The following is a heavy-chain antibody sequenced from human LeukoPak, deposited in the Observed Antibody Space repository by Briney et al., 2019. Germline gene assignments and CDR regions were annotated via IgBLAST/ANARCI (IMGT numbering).Heavy chain of an antibody. V-gene: IGHV4-38-2*01. Sequence: SGTLSLTCAVSGFSVSSGYYWGWIRQPAGKGLEWIGTINHSGSTFYNPSLKSRVTTSVDTSKNQFSLRLSSVTAADTAVYYCARRMAGATTDAFDIWGQGTMVTVSS. CDR1: GFSVSSGYY. D-gene: IGHD6-19*01. J-gene: IGHJ3*02. CDR3: ARRMAGATTDAFDI. CDR2: INHSGST.